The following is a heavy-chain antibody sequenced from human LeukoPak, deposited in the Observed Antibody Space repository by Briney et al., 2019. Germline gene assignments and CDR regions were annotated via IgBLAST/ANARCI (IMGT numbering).Heavy chain of an antibody. Sequence: GGSLRLSCAASGFTFDDYGMSWVRQAPGKGLEWVSGINWNGGSTGYADSVKGRFTISRDNAKNSLYLQMNSLRAEDTALYYCAGGGITMVRGGNYYYYMDVWGKGTTVTVSS. J-gene: IGHJ6*03. D-gene: IGHD3-10*01. CDR1: GFTFDDYG. V-gene: IGHV3-20*04. CDR3: AGGGITMVRGGNYYYYMDV. CDR2: INWNGGST.